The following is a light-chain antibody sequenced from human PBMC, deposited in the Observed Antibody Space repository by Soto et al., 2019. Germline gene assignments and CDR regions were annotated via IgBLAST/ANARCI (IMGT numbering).Light chain of an antibody. CDR1: QSVLYSSTNKNY. V-gene: IGKV4-1*01. CDR3: QQYYTTPYT. Sequence: DIVMTQSPDSLAVSLGERATINCKSSQSVLYSSTNKNYLAWYQQKPGQPPKLLIYWASTRESGVPDRFSGSGSGTDCTLTISGLQAEDVAVYYCQQYYTTPYTFGQGTKLEIK. CDR2: WAS. J-gene: IGKJ2*01.